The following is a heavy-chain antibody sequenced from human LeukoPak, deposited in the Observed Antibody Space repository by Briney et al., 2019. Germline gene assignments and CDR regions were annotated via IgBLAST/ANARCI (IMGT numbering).Heavy chain of an antibody. D-gene: IGHD2-15*01. CDR1: GFAFNTYG. V-gene: IGHV3-30*18. CDR3: AKEGGPDNWYFDL. Sequence: SGRSLRLSCAASGFAFNTYGMQWVRQAPGKGLEWVAVDSFNGIVQYYADSVRGRFTISRDNSKNTLYLQMNSLRAEDTAVYYCAKEGGPDNWYFDLWGRGTLATVSS. CDR2: DSFNGIVQ. J-gene: IGHJ2*01.